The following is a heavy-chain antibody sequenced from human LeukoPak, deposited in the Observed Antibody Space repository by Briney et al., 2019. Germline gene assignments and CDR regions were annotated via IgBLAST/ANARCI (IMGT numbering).Heavy chain of an antibody. CDR2: ISDSGGST. CDR1: GFTFSSYA. CDR3: AKVATPRGYCSGGCCYCFDY. Sequence: PGGSLRFSCAASGFTFSSYAMSWVRQAPGKGLEWVSGISDSGGSTFYADSVKGRFTISRDNSKNTLYLQMNSLRAEDTAVYSCAKVATPRGYCSGGCCYCFDYWGQGTLVTVSS. J-gene: IGHJ4*02. V-gene: IGHV3-23*01. D-gene: IGHD2-15*01.